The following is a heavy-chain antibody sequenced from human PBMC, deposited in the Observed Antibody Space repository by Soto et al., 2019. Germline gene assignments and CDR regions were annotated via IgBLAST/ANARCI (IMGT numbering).Heavy chain of an antibody. V-gene: IGHV4-59*01. CDR3: ARRWSGTDY. CDR1: GGSITSYY. D-gene: IGHD3-10*01. CDR2: IHNSGST. J-gene: IGHJ4*01. Sequence: QVQLQESGPGLVKPSETLSLTCTVSGGSITSYYWSWIRPPPGKGLEWIGYIHNSGSTSYNPSLQSRVTLSADVSKNQFSLDRRSVTAADTAVYYCARRWSGTDYWGHGTLVTVSS.